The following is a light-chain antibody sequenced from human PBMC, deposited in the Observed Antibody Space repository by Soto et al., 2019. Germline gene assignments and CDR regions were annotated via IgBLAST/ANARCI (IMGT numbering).Light chain of an antibody. Sequence: EIVLTQSPDTLSLSPGESATLSCRASQGIGRYLACFQQKPGQAPRLLIYDASTRATGIPARFSGSGSGTDCTLTLSRLEPEDFAVYYWQQLSNWPLTFCPGTKVEIK. CDR2: DAS. CDR1: QGIGRY. CDR3: QQLSNWPLT. V-gene: IGKV3-11*01. J-gene: IGKJ3*01.